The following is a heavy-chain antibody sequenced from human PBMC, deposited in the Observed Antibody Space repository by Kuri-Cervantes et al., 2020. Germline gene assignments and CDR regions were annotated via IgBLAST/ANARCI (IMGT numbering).Heavy chain of an antibody. CDR1: GFTVSSNY. D-gene: IGHD2-2*01. J-gene: IGHJ4*02. CDR2: IYSGGST. CDR3: AKLYCSSTSCSFFDY. Sequence: GESLKISCAVSGFTVSSNYMSWVRQAPGKGLEWVSVIYSGGSTYYADSVKGRFTISRDNSKNTLYLQMNSLRAEDTAVYYCAKLYCSSTSCSFFDYWGQGTPVTVSS. V-gene: IGHV3-53*01.